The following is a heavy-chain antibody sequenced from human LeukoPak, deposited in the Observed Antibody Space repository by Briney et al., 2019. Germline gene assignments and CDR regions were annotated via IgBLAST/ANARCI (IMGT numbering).Heavy chain of an antibody. CDR2: IYYSENT. D-gene: IGHD3-16*01. CDR1: GDSISGSCYY. CDR3: NSPTLRNFDI. V-gene: IGHV4-39*01. J-gene: IGHJ3*02. Sequence: SETLSLTCTVSGDSISGSCYYWGWIRQPPGKGLEGNGNIYYSENTYYTPSLKSRVTISVDTSNNQFSLKLSSVTAADTALYCCNSPTLRNFDIWGQGTMVTVSS.